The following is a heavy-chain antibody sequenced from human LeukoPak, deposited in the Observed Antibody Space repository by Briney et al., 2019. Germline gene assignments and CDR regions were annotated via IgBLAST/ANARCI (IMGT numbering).Heavy chain of an antibody. V-gene: IGHV3-23*01. CDR2: INSDGSST. CDR1: GFTFSSYA. J-gene: IGHJ4*02. CDR3: AKPFYDFWSGYSTPFFDY. D-gene: IGHD3-3*01. Sequence: SGGSLRLSCAASGFTFSSYAMSWVRQAPGKGLEWVSRINSDGSSTYYADSVKGRFTISRDNSKNTLYLQMNSLRAEDTAVYYCAKPFYDFWSGYSTPFFDYWGQGTLVTVSS.